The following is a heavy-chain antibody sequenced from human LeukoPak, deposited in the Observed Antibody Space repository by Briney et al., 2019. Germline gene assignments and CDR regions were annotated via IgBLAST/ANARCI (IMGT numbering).Heavy chain of an antibody. Sequence: GASVKVSCKVSGYTLTELSMHWVRQAPGKGLEWMGGFDPEDGETIYAQKFQGRVTMTEDTSTDTAYMELSSLRSEDTAVYYCATALKTPNAFDIWGQGTMVTVSS. J-gene: IGHJ3*02. D-gene: IGHD2-15*01. CDR3: ATALKTPNAFDI. CDR1: GYTLTELS. CDR2: FDPEDGET. V-gene: IGHV1-24*01.